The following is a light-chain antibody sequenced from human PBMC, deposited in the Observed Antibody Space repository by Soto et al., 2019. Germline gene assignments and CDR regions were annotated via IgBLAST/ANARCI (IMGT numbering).Light chain of an antibody. CDR2: DVS. CDR1: SSDVGGYNY. V-gene: IGLV2-14*03. Sequence: QSALTQPASVSGSPGQSITISCTGTSSDVGGYNYVSWYQQHPGKAPKLMIYDVSNRHSRVSNRFSGSKSGNTDSLTISGLQAEDEADYYCSSFTSINTLVFGGGTKLTVL. J-gene: IGLJ3*02. CDR3: SSFTSINTLV.